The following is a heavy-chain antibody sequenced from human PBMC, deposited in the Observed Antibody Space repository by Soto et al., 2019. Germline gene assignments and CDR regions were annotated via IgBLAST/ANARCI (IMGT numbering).Heavy chain of an antibody. CDR2: INTNSGAT. CDR3: ARDAVSTIGDFDY. D-gene: IGHD5-12*01. V-gene: IGHV1-2*02. J-gene: IGHJ4*02. CDR1: GYTFTGYY. Sequence: QVQLVQSGAEVTKPGASVKVSCKASGYTFTGYYIHWVRQAPGQGLEWMGWINTNSGATNQAQKFQGRVTMARDTSISTAYMELSRLTSDDTAVYYCARDAVSTIGDFDYWGQGTLVTVSS.